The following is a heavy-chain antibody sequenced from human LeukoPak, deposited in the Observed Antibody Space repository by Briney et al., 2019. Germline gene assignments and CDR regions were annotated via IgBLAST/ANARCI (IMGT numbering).Heavy chain of an antibody. CDR2: IYYGGST. Sequence: PSETLSLTCTVSGGSISSYYWSWIRQPPGKGLEWIGYIYYGGSTNYNPSLKSRVTISVDTSKNQFTLKLSSVTAADTAVYYCAREDPAVTFDYWGQGTLVTVSS. J-gene: IGHJ4*02. V-gene: IGHV4-59*01. CDR1: GGSISSYY. D-gene: IGHD4-17*01. CDR3: AREDPAVTFDY.